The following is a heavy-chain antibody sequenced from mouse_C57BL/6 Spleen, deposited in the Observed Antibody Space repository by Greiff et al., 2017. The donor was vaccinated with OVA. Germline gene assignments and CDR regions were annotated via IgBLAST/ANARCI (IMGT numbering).Heavy chain of an antibody. D-gene: IGHD1-1*01. CDR3: ARTGSSYVYLDY. CDR2: IDTSDSYT. CDR1: GYTFTSYW. Sequence: QVQLQQPGAELVMPGASVKLSCKASGYTFTSYWMHWVMQRPGQGLEWIGEIDTSDSYTNSNQKFKGKFTLTVAKSSNTAYRQLSSRTTGDSAVYYCARTGSSYVYLDYWGQGTTLTVSS. J-gene: IGHJ2*01. V-gene: IGHV1-69*01.